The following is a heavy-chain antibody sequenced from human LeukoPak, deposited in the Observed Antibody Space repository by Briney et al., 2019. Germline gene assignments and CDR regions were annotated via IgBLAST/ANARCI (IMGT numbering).Heavy chain of an antibody. V-gene: IGHV1-69*13. CDR3: AKDTLTYYDFWSGYWKPDYYYGMDV. CDR1: GGTFSSYA. Sequence: ASVKVSCKASGGTFSSYAISWVRQAPGQGLEWMGGIIPIFGTANYAQKFQGRVTITADESTSTAYMELSSLRSEDTAVYYCAKDTLTYYDFWSGYWKPDYYYGMDVWGQGTTVAVSS. D-gene: IGHD3-3*01. J-gene: IGHJ6*02. CDR2: IIPIFGTA.